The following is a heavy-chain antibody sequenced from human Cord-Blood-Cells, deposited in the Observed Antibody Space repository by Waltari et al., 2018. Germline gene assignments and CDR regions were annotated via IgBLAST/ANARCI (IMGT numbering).Heavy chain of an antibody. D-gene: IGHD1-1*01. CDR3: AKGLNWNDSFDI. Sequence: EVQLVASGGGLVQPGGSLRLSCAASGFTFSSYALRWVRQAPGKGLECVSAISGSGGSTYYADSVKVRFTSSRDKSKDTLYLQMNSLRAEDTDVYYCAKGLNWNDSFDIWGQGTMVTVSS. CDR1: GFTFSSYA. V-gene: IGHV3-23*04. CDR2: ISGSGGST. J-gene: IGHJ3*02.